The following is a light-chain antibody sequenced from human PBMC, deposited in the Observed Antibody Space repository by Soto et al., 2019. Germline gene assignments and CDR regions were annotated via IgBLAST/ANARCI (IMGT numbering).Light chain of an antibody. CDR2: KAS. V-gene: IGKV1-5*03. J-gene: IGKJ1*01. CDR3: QQYNSYST. Sequence: DIQMTQSPSTLSGSVGDRVTITCRASQTISSWLAWYQQKPGKAPKLLIYKASTLKSGVPSRFSGSGSGTEFTLTISSLQPDDFATYYCQQYNSYSTFGQGTKVDSK. CDR1: QTISSW.